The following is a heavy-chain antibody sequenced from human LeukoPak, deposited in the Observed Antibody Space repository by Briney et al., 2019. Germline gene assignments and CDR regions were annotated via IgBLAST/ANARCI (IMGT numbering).Heavy chain of an antibody. Sequence: GGSLRLSCAASGFTFSSYSMNWIRQPPGKGLEWVSGISWNSGSIGYADSVKGRFTISRDNAKNSLYLQMNSLRAEDTALYYCAKARSGSYFDGMDVWGQGTTVTVSS. D-gene: IGHD1-26*01. CDR3: AKARSGSYFDGMDV. CDR1: GFTFSSYS. CDR2: ISWNSGSI. V-gene: IGHV3-9*01. J-gene: IGHJ6*02.